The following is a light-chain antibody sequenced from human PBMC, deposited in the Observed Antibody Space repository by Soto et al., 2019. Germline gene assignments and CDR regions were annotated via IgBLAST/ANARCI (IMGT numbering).Light chain of an antibody. CDR3: QQYGSTLT. V-gene: IGKV3-20*01. Sequence: DIVLTQSPGTLSLSPGERATLSCRASQSVSSNLAWYQQKPGQAPRLLIYGASSRATGIPDRFSGSGSGTDFTLTISRLEPEDFAVYYCQQYGSTLTFGGGTRLEIK. J-gene: IGKJ5*01. CDR2: GAS. CDR1: QSVSSN.